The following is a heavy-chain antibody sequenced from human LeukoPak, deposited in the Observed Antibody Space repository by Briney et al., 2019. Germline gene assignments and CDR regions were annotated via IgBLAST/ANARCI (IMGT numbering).Heavy chain of an antibody. Sequence: GGSLRLSCAASGFTFSSYAMSWVRQAPGKGLEWVSAISGSGGSTYYADSVKGRCTISRDNAQNSLYLQMNSLRAEDTAVYYCTAVRGHYDSSGYSGYWGQGTLVTVSS. CDR3: TAVRGHYDSSGYSGY. J-gene: IGHJ4*02. D-gene: IGHD3-22*01. V-gene: IGHV3-23*01. CDR1: GFTFSSYA. CDR2: ISGSGGST.